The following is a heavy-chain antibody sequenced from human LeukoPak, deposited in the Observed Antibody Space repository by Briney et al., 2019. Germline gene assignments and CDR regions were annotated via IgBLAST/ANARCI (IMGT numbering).Heavy chain of an antibody. CDR1: AFTLTSYA. CDR2: ISGSGGST. V-gene: IGHV3-23*01. Sequence: VGSLRLSCAAPAFTLTSYAMSCVRQAPGEGLEWVSAISGSGGSTYYADSVKGRFTLSRYNSKNTLYLQVNSLRAEDTAVSYSAKDRSSFYYGSGDSYSGQGALVTVSS. J-gene: IGHJ4*02. D-gene: IGHD3-10*01. CDR3: AKDRSSFYYGSGDSY.